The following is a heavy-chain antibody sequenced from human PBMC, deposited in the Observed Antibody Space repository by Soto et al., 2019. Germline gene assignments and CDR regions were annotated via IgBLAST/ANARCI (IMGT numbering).Heavy chain of an antibody. CDR3: TTDRYYYDSSGFLLDP. D-gene: IGHD3-22*01. J-gene: IGHJ5*02. CDR2: IKSKTDGGTT. V-gene: IGHV3-15*01. CDR1: GFTFSNAW. Sequence: EVQLVESGGGLVKPGGSLRLSCAASGFTFSNAWMSWVRQAPGKGLEWVGRIKSKTDGGTTDYAAPVKGRFTISRDDSKNTLYLQMNSLKTEDIAVYYCTTDRYYYDSSGFLLDPWGQGTLVTVSS.